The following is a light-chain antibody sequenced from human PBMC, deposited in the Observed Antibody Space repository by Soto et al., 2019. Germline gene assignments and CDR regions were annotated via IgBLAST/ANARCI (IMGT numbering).Light chain of an antibody. V-gene: IGLV2-14*03. CDR1: SSDVGGYNW. Sequence: QCVRTQPASGSGSPGQSITISCTGTSSDVGGYNWVSWYQQHPGKAPKLMIYDVSNRPSGVSNRFSGSKSGNTASLTISGLQAEDEADYYCSSYTSSITYVFGTGTKVTVL. J-gene: IGLJ1*01. CDR2: DVS. CDR3: SSYTSSITYV.